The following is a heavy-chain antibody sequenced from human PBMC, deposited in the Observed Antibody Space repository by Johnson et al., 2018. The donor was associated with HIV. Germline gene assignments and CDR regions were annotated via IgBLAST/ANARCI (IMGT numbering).Heavy chain of an antibody. J-gene: IGHJ3*02. Sequence: QVQLVESGGGLVNPGGSLRLSCAASGFTVSSNYMNWVRQAPGKGLEWVSYIDSSGSGIYYADSVKGRFTISRDNSKNTLYLQMNSLRAEDTAVYYCARDEPIVVVVAAIGDAFDIWGQGTMVTVSS. D-gene: IGHD2-15*01. CDR1: GFTVSSNY. CDR2: IDSSGSGI. V-gene: IGHV3-11*04. CDR3: ARDEPIVVVVAAIGDAFDI.